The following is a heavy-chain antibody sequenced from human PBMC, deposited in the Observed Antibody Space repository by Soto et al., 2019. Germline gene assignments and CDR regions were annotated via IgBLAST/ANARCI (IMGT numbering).Heavy chain of an antibody. CDR2: MNPNSGNT. V-gene: IGHV1-8*01. Sequence: ASVNVSCKASGYTFTSYDINWVRQATGQGLEWMGWMNPNSGNTGYAQKFQGRVTMTRNTSISTAYMELSSLRSEDTAVYYCARVYYDILTGYYNVYYYYYMDVWGQ. CDR3: ARVYYDILTGYYNVYYYYYMDV. J-gene: IGHJ6*03. CDR1: GYTFTSYD. D-gene: IGHD3-9*01.